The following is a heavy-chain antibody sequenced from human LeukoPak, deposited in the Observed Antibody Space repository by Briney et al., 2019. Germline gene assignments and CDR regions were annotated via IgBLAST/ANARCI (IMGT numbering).Heavy chain of an antibody. V-gene: IGHV3-21*01. CDR1: GFTFSSYS. D-gene: IGHD6-19*01. CDR2: ISSSSRYI. J-gene: IGHJ4*02. CDR3: ARSVGSGRFDY. Sequence: GGSLRLSCAASGFTFSSYSMNWVRQAPGKGLEWVSSISSSSRYIYYADSVKGRFTISRDNAKNSLYLQMNSLRPEDTAVYYCARSVGSGRFDYWGQGTLVTVSS.